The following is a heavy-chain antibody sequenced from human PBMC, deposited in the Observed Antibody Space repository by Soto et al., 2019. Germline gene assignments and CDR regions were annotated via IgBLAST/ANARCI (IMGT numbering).Heavy chain of an antibody. V-gene: IGHV1-18*01. CDR3: ARDRGYCSGGTCTSDWFDP. Sequence: ASVKVSCKASGGTFSSYAISWVRQAPGQGLEWMGWINTYNGHTNYAQNLQGWVTMTTDTSTTTAYMELRSLRSDDTAVYYCARDRGYCSGGTCTSDWFDPWGQGTLVTVSS. CDR2: INTYNGHT. D-gene: IGHD2-15*01. CDR1: GGTFSSYA. J-gene: IGHJ5*02.